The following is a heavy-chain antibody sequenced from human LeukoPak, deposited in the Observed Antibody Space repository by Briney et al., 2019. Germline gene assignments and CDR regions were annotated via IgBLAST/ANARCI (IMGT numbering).Heavy chain of an antibody. CDR1: GFTFSSYG. CDR3: TRDIVVVVAATYYYYYYGMDV. V-gene: IGHV3-30*03. CDR2: ISYDGSDK. D-gene: IGHD2-15*01. J-gene: IGHJ6*02. Sequence: PGGSLRLSCAASGFTFSSYGMHWVRQAPGKGLEWVAVISYDGSDKYYADSVKGRFTISRDNSKNTLYLQMNSLRAEDTAVYYCTRDIVVVVAATYYYYYYGMDVWGQGTTVTVSS.